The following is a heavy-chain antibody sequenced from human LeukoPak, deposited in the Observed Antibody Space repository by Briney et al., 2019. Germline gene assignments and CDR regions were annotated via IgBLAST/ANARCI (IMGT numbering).Heavy chain of an antibody. D-gene: IGHD5-12*01. CDR1: GFTFDDYA. J-gene: IGHJ4*02. CDR3: ASNGYSGYDQIDY. CDR2: ISWNSGSI. V-gene: IGHV3-9*01. Sequence: PGRSLRLSCAASGFTFDDYAMHWVRQAPGKGLEWVSGISWNSGSIGYVDSVKGRFTISRDNAKNSLYLQMNSLRAEDTAVYYCASNGYSGYDQIDYWGQGTLVTVSS.